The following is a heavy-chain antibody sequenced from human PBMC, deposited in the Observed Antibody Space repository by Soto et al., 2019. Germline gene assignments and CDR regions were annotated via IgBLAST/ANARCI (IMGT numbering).Heavy chain of an antibody. V-gene: IGHV4-59*01. D-gene: IGHD5-18*01. J-gene: IGHJ4*02. Sequence: LETLSLTCTVSGGSIRSYYWTWIRQPPGKGLEWLGYIFYSGSTFYNPSLKSRVTISIHTSKSQFSLQLTSVTAADTAVYYCARGAADTAMVDSWGQGTLVTVSS. CDR2: IFYSGST. CDR3: ARGAADTAMVDS. CDR1: GGSIRSYY.